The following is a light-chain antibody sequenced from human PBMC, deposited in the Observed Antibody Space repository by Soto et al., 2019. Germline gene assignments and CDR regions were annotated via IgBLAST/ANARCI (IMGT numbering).Light chain of an antibody. V-gene: IGKV3-11*01. J-gene: IGKJ4*01. CDR3: QQRTNWPPLT. CDR2: DAF. CDR1: QSVRSY. Sequence: EVVLTQSPATLSLSPGERATLSCRASQSVRSYLAWFQHKPGQAPRLLIYDAFNRATGIPGRFSGSGFGTDFTLTISSLEPEDFGVYYCQQRTNWPPLTFGGGTRVEIK.